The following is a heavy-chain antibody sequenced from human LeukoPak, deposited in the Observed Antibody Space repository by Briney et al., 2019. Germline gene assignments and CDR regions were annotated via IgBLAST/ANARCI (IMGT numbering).Heavy chain of an antibody. V-gene: IGHV3-48*03. CDR1: GFTFSSYE. J-gene: IGHJ4*02. CDR2: ISSSGTTI. Sequence: QAGGSLRLSCAASGFTFSSYEMNWVRQAPGKGLEWVSYISSSGTTIYYADSVKGRFTISRDNAKNSLYLQMNSLRDGDTAVYYCARVWHCTSTSCYDYWGQGTLVTVSS. D-gene: IGHD2-2*01. CDR3: ARVWHCTSTSCYDY.